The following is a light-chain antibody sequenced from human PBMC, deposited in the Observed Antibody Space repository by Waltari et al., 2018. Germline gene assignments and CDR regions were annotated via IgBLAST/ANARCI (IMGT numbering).Light chain of an antibody. J-gene: IGLJ1*01. CDR1: YSNIGSNT. Sequence: QSVLPPPPSASGTPGQRVTISCSGSYSNIGSNTVNWYQQLPGTPPTLLIDNNNLRPSGAPDRFSGSKSGTSASLAITGLQSEDEADYYCAAWDDSLSGSYVFGTGTKVTVL. CDR2: NNN. V-gene: IGLV1-44*01. CDR3: AAWDDSLSGSYV.